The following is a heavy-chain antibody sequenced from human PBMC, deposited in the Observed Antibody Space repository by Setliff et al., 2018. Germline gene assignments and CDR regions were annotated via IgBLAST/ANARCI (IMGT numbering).Heavy chain of an antibody. V-gene: IGHV3-23*01. CDR1: GFTFSNYA. J-gene: IGHJ6*03. CDR2: ISGSGGST. CDR3: ARSRYTSRWYEMSAMDV. D-gene: IGHD6-13*01. Sequence: GGSLRLSCAASGFTFSNYAMSWVRQAPGKGLEWVSAISGSGGSTYYADSVRGRFTISRDISKNTLYVQMNSLRPEDTAVYYCARSRYTSRWYEMSAMDVWGKGTTVTVSS.